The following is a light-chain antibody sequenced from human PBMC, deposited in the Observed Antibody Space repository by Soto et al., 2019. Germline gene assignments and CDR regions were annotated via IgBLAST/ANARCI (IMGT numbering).Light chain of an antibody. J-gene: IGLJ7*01. CDR3: QTWGTGSAIVV. CDR2: VNSGGSH. Sequence: QSVLTQSPSASASLGASVKLTCTLSSGHSNYAIAWHQQLPEKGPRYLMKVNSGGSHIKGDGIPDRFSGSSSGAERYLFISSLQSEDEADYYCQTWGTGSAIVVFGGGTQLTVL. CDR1: SGHSNYA. V-gene: IGLV4-69*01.